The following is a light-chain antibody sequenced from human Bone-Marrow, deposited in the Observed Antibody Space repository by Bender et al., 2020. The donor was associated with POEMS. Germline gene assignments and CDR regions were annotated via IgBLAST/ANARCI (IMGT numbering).Light chain of an antibody. CDR2: DVT. Sequence: QSALTQPASVSGSPGQSITISCVGTPSDVGGYNYVSWYQQHPGKAPELMIYDVTNRPSGVSNRFSGSKSGNTASLTISGLQAEDEADYYCAVWDDSLNGWVFGGGTKLTVL. V-gene: IGLV2-14*01. CDR1: PSDVGGYNY. J-gene: IGLJ3*02. CDR3: AVWDDSLNGWV.